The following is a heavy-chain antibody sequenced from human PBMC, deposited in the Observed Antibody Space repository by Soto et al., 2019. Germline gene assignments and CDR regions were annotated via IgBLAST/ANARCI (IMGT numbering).Heavy chain of an antibody. V-gene: IGHV1-18*01. CDR1: GYTFTSYG. D-gene: IGHD6-6*01. J-gene: IGHJ4*02. CDR3: ASDLGYRSSSEMGIVY. Sequence: QVQLVQSGAEVKKPGASVKVSCRASGYTFTSYGISWARQAPGQGLEWMGWISAYNGNTNYAQKLQGRVTMSTDTSTSTAYMELRSLRSDDTAVYYCASDLGYRSSSEMGIVYWGQGTLVTVSS. CDR2: ISAYNGNT.